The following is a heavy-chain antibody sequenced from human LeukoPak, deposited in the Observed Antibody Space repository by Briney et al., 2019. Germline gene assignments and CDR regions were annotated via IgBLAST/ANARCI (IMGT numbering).Heavy chain of an antibody. J-gene: IGHJ4*02. Sequence: VASVKVSCKASGYTFTSYHITWVRQSTGQGLEWMGWMDPSSGDAGFAPKFQGRVTMTRDTSISTAYMEVSKLRFEDTAVYYCARVDVAMITGDFDYWGQGTRVIVSS. CDR1: GYTFTSYH. CDR2: MDPSSGDA. D-gene: IGHD3-16*01. CDR3: ARVDVAMITGDFDY. V-gene: IGHV1-8*02.